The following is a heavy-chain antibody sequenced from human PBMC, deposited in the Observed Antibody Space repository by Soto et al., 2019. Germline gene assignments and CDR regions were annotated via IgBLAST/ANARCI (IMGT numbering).Heavy chain of an antibody. CDR3: ARHHAITMVRGVIHGYYYYYYMDV. J-gene: IGHJ6*03. CDR1: GYSFTSYW. D-gene: IGHD3-10*01. Sequence: GESLKISCKGSGYSFTSYWIGWVRQMPGKGLEWMGIIYPGDSDTRYSPSFQGQITISADKSISTAYLQWSSLKASDTAMYYCARHHAITMVRGVIHGYYYYYYMDVWGKGTTVTVSS. V-gene: IGHV5-51*01. CDR2: IYPGDSDT.